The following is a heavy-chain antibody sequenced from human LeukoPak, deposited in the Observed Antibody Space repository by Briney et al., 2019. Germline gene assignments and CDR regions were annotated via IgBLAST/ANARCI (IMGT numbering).Heavy chain of an antibody. CDR1: GYTFTSYG. D-gene: IGHD3-10*01. J-gene: IGHJ3*02. Sequence: ASVKVSCKASGYTFTSYGISWVRQAPGQGLEWMGWISAYNGNTNYAQKLQGRVTMTTDTSTSTAYIELRSLRSDDTAVYYCARDNYYGSGSYYAPDAFDIWGQGTMVTVSA. CDR3: ARDNYYGSGSYYAPDAFDI. V-gene: IGHV1-18*01. CDR2: ISAYNGNT.